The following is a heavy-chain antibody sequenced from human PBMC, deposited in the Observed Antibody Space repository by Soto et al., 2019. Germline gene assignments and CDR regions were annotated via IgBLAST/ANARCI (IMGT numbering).Heavy chain of an antibody. CDR2: IYYSGST. V-gene: IGHV4-59*01. CDR1: GGSISSYY. J-gene: IGHJ4*02. CDR3: ARAPDYYDSSGYPYFDY. Sequence: NPSETLSLTCTVSGGSISSYYWSWIRQPPGKGLEWIGYIYYSGSTNYNPSLKSRVTISVDTSKNQFSLKLSSVTAADTAVYYCARAPDYYDSSGYPYFDYWGQGTLVTVSS. D-gene: IGHD3-22*01.